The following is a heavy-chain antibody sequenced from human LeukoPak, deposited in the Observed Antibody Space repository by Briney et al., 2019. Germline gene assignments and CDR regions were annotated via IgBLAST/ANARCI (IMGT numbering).Heavy chain of an antibody. CDR3: ARGDYDFWSGYPIYYFDY. CDR1: GYTFTGYY. V-gene: IGHV1-2*02. Sequence: GASVKVSCKASGYTFTGYYMHWGRQAPGQGLEWMGWINPNSGGTNYAQKFQGRVTMTRDTSISTAYMELSRLRSDDTAVYYCARGDYDFWSGYPIYYFDYWGQGTLVTVSS. CDR2: INPNSGGT. J-gene: IGHJ4*02. D-gene: IGHD3-3*01.